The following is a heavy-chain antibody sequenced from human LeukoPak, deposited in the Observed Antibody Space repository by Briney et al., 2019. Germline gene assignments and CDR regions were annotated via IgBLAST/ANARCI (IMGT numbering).Heavy chain of an antibody. CDR3: ARLDYDSSGYSLDY. CDR2: INHSGST. Sequence: PSETLSLTCAVYGGSFSGYYWSWIRQPPGKGLEWIGEINHSGSTNYNPPLKSRVTISVDTSKNQFSLKLSSVTAADTAVYYCARLDYDSSGYSLDYWGQGTLVTVSS. J-gene: IGHJ4*02. CDR1: GGSFSGYY. D-gene: IGHD3-22*01. V-gene: IGHV4-34*01.